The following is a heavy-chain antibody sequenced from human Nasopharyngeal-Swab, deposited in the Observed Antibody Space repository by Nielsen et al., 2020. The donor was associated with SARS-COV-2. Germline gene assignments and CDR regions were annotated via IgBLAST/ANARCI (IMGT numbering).Heavy chain of an antibody. CDR1: GGSISSSSYY. J-gene: IGHJ5*02. CDR3: ARHDCIGPCITIFGGLTPNWFDP. D-gene: IGHD3-3*01. Sequence: SETLSLTCTVSGGSISSSSYYWGWIRQPPGKGLVWIGIIYYSGSTYYNPSLKRQVTISVDTSKNQFSLKLSYVTTADTAVYYCARHDCIGPCITIFGGLTPNWFDPWGQGTLVTVSS. CDR2: IYYSGST. V-gene: IGHV4-39*01.